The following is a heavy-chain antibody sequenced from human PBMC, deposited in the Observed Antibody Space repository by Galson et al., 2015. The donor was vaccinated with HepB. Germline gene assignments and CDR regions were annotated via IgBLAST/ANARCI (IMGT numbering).Heavy chain of an antibody. CDR1: GGSISSGGYF. CDR3: ARGVGYGDYGLGY. V-gene: IGHV4-31*03. Sequence: LSLTCTVSGGSISSGGYFWNWIRQHPGKGLEWIGYIYYTGSTYYNPSLKSRVTMSLDASDNQFSLKLSSVTVADTAVYYCARGVGYGDYGLGYWGQGTLVTVSS. J-gene: IGHJ4*02. CDR2: IYYTGST. D-gene: IGHD4-17*01.